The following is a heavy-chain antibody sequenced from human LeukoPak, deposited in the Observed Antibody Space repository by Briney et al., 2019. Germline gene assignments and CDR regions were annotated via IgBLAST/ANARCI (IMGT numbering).Heavy chain of an antibody. CDR1: GFTFSTYS. CDR3: ARDRETGSFDY. CDR2: ISRSSSTI. V-gene: IGHV3-48*02. Sequence: PGGSLRLSCAASGFTFSTYSMNWVRQAPGKGLEWVSYISRSSSTIYYADSVKGRFTISRDNAENSLYLQMNSLRDGDTALYYCARDRETGSFDYWGQGTLVTVSS. D-gene: IGHD3-9*01. J-gene: IGHJ4*02.